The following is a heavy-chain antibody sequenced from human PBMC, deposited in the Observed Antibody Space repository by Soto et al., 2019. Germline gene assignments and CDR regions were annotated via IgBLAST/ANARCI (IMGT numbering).Heavy chain of an antibody. CDR1: GYSFTSYW. Sequence: PGESLKISCKGSGYSFTSYWIGWVRQMPGKGLEWMGIIYPGDSDTRYSPSFQGQVTISADKSISTAYLQWSSLKASDTAMYYCARRSGIPQYSSSWYGEYYFDYWGQGTLVTVSS. V-gene: IGHV5-51*01. CDR2: IYPGDSDT. J-gene: IGHJ4*02. CDR3: ARRSGIPQYSSSWYGEYYFDY. D-gene: IGHD6-13*01.